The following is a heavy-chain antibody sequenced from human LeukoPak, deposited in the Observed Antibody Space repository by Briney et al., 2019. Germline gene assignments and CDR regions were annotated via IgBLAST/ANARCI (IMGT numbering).Heavy chain of an antibody. CDR3: ARGGDSYGLDY. CDR2: ISAYNGNT. J-gene: IGHJ4*02. D-gene: IGHD5-18*01. V-gene: IGHV1-18*01. Sequence: GASVNDSCKASGYTFTSYGISWVRQARGQGLAWMGWISAYNGNTNYERKLQGRVSMPTDTSTSTAYMELKSMRSDDEAVYYCARGGDSYGLDYWGQGTLVTVSS. CDR1: GYTFTSYG.